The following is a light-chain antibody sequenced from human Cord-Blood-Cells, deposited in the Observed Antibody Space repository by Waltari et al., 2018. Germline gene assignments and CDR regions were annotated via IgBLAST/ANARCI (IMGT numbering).Light chain of an antibody. CDR3: SSYTSSSTWV. CDR2: DVS. CDR1: RRDVGGYNY. V-gene: IGLV2-14*03. J-gene: IGLJ3*02. Sequence: QSALTQPASVSGSPGQSITISCTGTRRDVGGYNYVSWYQQHPGKAPKLMIYDVSNRPSGVSNRFSGSKSGNTASLTISGLQAEYEADYYCSSYTSSSTWVFGGGTKLTVL.